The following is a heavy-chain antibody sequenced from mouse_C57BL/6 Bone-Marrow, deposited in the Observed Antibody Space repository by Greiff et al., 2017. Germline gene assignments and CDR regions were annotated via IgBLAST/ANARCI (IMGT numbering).Heavy chain of an antibody. CDR1: GYAFSSSW. V-gene: IGHV1-82*01. Sequence: QVQLQQSGPELVKPGASVKISCKASGYAFSSSWMNWVKQRPGKGLEGIGRIYPGDGDTNYNGKFKGKATLTADKSSSTAYMQLSSLTSEDSAVYFCARKGFDVWGTGTTVTVSS. CDR3: ARKGFDV. J-gene: IGHJ1*03. CDR2: IYPGDGDT.